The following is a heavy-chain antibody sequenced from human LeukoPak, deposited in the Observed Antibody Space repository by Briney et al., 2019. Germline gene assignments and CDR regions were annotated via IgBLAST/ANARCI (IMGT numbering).Heavy chain of an antibody. Sequence: SETLSLTCTVSGVSITGNDQFWSWIRQPPGKGLEWIGYIDYSGTTYYNPSLKGRVNMPRDTSKNQFSLNLNSVTAADTAFYYCGGGLGYCSSTRCPPDSWGQGTLVTVSS. CDR1: GVSITGNDQF. CDR2: IDYSGTT. J-gene: IGHJ5*01. CDR3: GGGLGYCSSTRCPPDS. V-gene: IGHV4-30-4*01. D-gene: IGHD2-2*01.